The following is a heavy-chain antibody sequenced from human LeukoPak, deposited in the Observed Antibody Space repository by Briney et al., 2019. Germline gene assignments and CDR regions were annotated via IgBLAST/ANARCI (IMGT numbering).Heavy chain of an antibody. CDR3: AKDNRRHYTSGPNPDSLH. D-gene: IGHD6-19*01. Sequence: GGSLRLSCAGSGFIFNNYAMHWVRQPPGKGLEWVSGISWNSGSIDYADSVKGRFTISRDNAKNSLYLQMNSLRVEDTTFYYCAKDNRRHYTSGPNPDSLHWGQGALVTVSS. V-gene: IGHV3-9*01. J-gene: IGHJ4*02. CDR1: GFIFNNYA. CDR2: ISWNSGSI.